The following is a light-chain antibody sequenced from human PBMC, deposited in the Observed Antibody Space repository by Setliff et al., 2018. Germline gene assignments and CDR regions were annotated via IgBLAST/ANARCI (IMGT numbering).Light chain of an antibody. J-gene: IGLJ1*01. CDR1: SSNIGGGFN. CDR3: QSFDSSLSGPYV. CDR2: VNT. Sequence: QSALTQPPSVSGAPGQTVTISCTGSSSNIGGGFNVHWYQHLPGRAPRLLIYVNTNRPSGVPDRFSASKSGTSASLAISGLQAEDEADYYCQSFDSSLSGPYVFGTGTKVTV. V-gene: IGLV1-40*01.